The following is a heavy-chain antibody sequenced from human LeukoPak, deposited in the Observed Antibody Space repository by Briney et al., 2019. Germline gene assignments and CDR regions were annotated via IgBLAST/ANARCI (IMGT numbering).Heavy chain of an antibody. V-gene: IGHV3-53*01. J-gene: IGHJ4*02. CDR3: ASSPKLRGYFDY. CDR2: IYSGGST. CDR1: GFTVSSNY. Sequence: GGSLRLSCAASGFTVSSNYMSWVRQAPGKGLEWVSVIYSGGSTYYADSVKGRFTISRDNSKNTLYLQMNSLRAEDTAVYYCASSPKLRGYFDYWGQGTLVTVSS. D-gene: IGHD1-26*01.